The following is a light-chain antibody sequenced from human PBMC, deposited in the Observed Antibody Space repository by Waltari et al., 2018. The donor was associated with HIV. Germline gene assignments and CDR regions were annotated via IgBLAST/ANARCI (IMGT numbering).Light chain of an antibody. V-gene: IGKV3-15*01. J-gene: IGKJ3*01. CDR3: QQYNNWPPLFT. CDR2: GAS. CDR1: QSVSSN. Sequence: IVMTQSPATLSVSPGERGTLSCRASQSVSSNVAWYQQKPRQAPRLLIYGASTRATGIPARFSGSGSGTEFTLTISSLQSEDFAVYYCQQYNNWPPLFTFGPGTKVDIK.